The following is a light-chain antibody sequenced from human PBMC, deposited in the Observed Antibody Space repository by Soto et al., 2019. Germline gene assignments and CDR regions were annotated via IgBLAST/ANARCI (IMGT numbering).Light chain of an antibody. CDR2: SAS. CDR3: QQYGSSFT. Sequence: EIVLTQSPGTLSLSPGERATLSCRASQSVSSSYLAWYQQKPGQAPRLLIYSASSSATGIPDRFSGSGSGTDFTLTISRLEPEDFAVYYCQQYGSSFTFGPGTKVDIK. V-gene: IGKV3-20*01. CDR1: QSVSSSY. J-gene: IGKJ3*01.